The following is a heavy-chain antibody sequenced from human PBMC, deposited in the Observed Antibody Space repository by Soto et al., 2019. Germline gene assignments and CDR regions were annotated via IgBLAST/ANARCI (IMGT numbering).Heavy chain of an antibody. CDR2: ISYDGSNK. CDR3: ARDLAEYSSGWAGAGDY. V-gene: IGHV3-30-3*01. D-gene: IGHD6-19*01. J-gene: IGHJ4*02. Sequence: VAVISYDGSNKYYADSVKGRFTISRDNSKNTLYLQMNNLRAEDTAVYYCARDLAEYSSGWAGAGDYWGQGTLVTVSS.